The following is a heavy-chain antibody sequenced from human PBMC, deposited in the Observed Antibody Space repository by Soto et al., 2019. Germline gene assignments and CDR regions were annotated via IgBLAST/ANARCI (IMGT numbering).Heavy chain of an antibody. CDR3: AKDEKYSSGWYYLDY. V-gene: IGHV3-33*06. D-gene: IGHD6-19*01. CDR1: GFTFSSYG. CDR2: IWYDGSNK. J-gene: IGHJ4*02. Sequence: PGGSLRLSCAASGFTFSSYGMHWVRQAPGKGLEWVAVIWYDGSNKYYADSVKGRFTISRDNSKNTLYLQMNSLRAEHTAVYYCAKDEKYSSGWYYLDYWGQGTLVTVSS.